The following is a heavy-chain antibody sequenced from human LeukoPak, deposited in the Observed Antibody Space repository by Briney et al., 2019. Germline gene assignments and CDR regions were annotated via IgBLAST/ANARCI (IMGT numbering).Heavy chain of an antibody. V-gene: IGHV3-21*01. CDR2: ISSSSSYI. Sequence: GGSLRLSCAASGFTFSSYSMNWVRQAPGKGLEWVSSISSSSSYIYYADSVKGRFTISRDSAKNSLYLQMNSLRAEDTAVYYCARDRTTREVGATFDYWGQGTLVTVSS. D-gene: IGHD1-26*01. CDR3: ARDRTTREVGATFDY. CDR1: GFTFSSYS. J-gene: IGHJ4*02.